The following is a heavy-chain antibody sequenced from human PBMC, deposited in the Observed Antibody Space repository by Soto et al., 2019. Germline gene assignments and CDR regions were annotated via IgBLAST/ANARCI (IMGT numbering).Heavy chain of an antibody. J-gene: IGHJ4*02. CDR3: AKARSGGYDLYYVDY. CDR1: GFTFSSYG. D-gene: IGHD5-12*01. Sequence: QVQLVESGGGVVQPGRSLRLSCAASGFTFSSYGMHWVRQAPGKGLEWVAVISYDGSNKYYADSVKGRFTISRDNSKNTLYLQMNSLRSEDTAVYYCAKARSGGYDLYYVDYWGQGTLVTVSS. CDR2: ISYDGSNK. V-gene: IGHV3-30*18.